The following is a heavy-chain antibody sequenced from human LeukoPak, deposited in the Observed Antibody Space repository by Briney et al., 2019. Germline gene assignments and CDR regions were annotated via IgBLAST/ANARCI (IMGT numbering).Heavy chain of an antibody. D-gene: IGHD2-15*01. CDR3: ARTYCSGGSCYQSSAGMDV. V-gene: IGHV1-3*01. CDR1: GYTFTSYA. Sequence: GASVKVSCKASGYTFTSYAMHWVRQAPGQRLEWMGWINAGNGNTKYSQKFQGRVTVTRDTSASTAYMELSSLRSEDTAVYYCARTYCSGGSCYQSSAGMDVWGQGTTVTVSS. J-gene: IGHJ6*02. CDR2: INAGNGNT.